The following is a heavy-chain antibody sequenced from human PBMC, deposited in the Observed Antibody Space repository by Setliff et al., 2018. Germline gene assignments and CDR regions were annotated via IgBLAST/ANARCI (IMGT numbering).Heavy chain of an antibody. Sequence: ASVKVSCKASGYIFSTYVLHWVRQAPGQGPEWMGMIITNTGKTNYAQKLQGRVTMTTDTSTSTAYMELRSLRSDDKAVYYCARDVEDITYYYERSGYYRDYWGQRTLVTVSS. D-gene: IGHD3-22*01. CDR2: IITNTGKT. J-gene: IGHJ4*02. CDR3: ARDVEDITYYYERSGYYRDY. V-gene: IGHV1-18*01. CDR1: GYIFSTYV.